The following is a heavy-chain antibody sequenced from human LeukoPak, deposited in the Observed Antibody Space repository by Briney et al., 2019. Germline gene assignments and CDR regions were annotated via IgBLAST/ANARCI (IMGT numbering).Heavy chain of an antibody. J-gene: IGHJ3*02. Sequence: KVLDCIRLIYHRGPTYYNPSRRSRFNISGERYKNHFSLKLSSVTAADTAVYYCARRSFDIWGQGTMVTVSS. CDR3: ARRSFDI. V-gene: IGHV4-38-2*01. CDR2: IYHRGPT.